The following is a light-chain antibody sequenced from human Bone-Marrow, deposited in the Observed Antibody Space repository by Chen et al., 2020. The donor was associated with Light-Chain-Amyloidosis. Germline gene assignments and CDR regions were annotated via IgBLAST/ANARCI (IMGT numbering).Light chain of an antibody. CDR3: QSADSSGTYEVI. CDR1: DLPTKY. V-gene: IGLV3-25*03. Sequence: ELTQPPSVSVSPGQTARIACSGDDLPTKYAYWYQQKPGQAPVLVIHRDTERPSGISERFSGSSSGTTATLTISGVQAEDEADYHCQSADSSGTYEVIFGGGTKLTVL. CDR2: RDT. J-gene: IGLJ2*01.